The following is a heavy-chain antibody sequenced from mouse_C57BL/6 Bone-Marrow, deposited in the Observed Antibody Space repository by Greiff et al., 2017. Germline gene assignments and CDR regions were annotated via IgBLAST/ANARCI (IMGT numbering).Heavy chain of an antibody. CDR3: ARDGYYVGYYAMDY. J-gene: IGHJ4*01. V-gene: IGHV3-6*01. CDR1: GYSITSGYY. Sequence: DVQLQESGPGLVKPSQSLSLTCSVTGYSITSGYYWNWIRQFPGNKLEWMGYISYDGSNNYNPSLKNRISITRDTSKNQFFLKLTSVTTEDTATYYCARDGYYVGYYAMDYWGQGTSVTVSS. D-gene: IGHD2-3*01. CDR2: ISYDGSN.